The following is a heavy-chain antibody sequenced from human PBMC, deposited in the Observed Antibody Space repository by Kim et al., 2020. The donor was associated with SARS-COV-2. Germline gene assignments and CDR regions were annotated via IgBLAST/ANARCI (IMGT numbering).Heavy chain of an antibody. Sequence: SETLSLTCTVSGGSISSYYWSWIRQPPGKGLEWIGYIYYSGSTNYNPSLKSRVTISVDTSKNQFSLKLSSVTAADTAVYYCARAAAAGDANDYWGQGTLVTVSS. V-gene: IGHV4-59*01. CDR1: GGSISSYY. CDR3: ARAAAAGDANDY. J-gene: IGHJ4*02. CDR2: IYYSGST. D-gene: IGHD6-13*01.